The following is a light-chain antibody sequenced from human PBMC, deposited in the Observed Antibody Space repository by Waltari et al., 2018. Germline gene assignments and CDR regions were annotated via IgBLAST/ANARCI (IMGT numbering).Light chain of an antibody. CDR1: RSDVGGYNY. CDR2: DVS. V-gene: IGLV2-14*01. Sequence: QSALTQPASVSGSPGQSITISCTGTRSDVGGYNYVSWYQQHPDKVPKLIIYDVSKRPSGISNRVSGSKSGNTASLTISGLQAEDEADYFCGSYTSDSSVVFGGGTRLTVL. J-gene: IGLJ2*01. CDR3: GSYTSDSSVV.